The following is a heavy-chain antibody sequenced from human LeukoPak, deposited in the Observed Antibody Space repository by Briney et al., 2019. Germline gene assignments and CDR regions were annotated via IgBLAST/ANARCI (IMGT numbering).Heavy chain of an antibody. V-gene: IGHV3-30*18. Sequence: PGRSLRLSCAASGFTFSSYGMHWVRQAPGKGLEWVAVISYDGSNKYYADSVKGRFTISRDNSKNTPYLQMNSLRAEDTAVYYCAKTADSSGWYYYYYGMDVWGQGTTVTVSS. J-gene: IGHJ6*02. CDR2: ISYDGSNK. CDR1: GFTFSSYG. CDR3: AKTADSSGWYYYYYGMDV. D-gene: IGHD6-19*01.